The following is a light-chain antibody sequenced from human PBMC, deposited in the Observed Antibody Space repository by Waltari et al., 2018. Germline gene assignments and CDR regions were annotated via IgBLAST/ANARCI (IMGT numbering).Light chain of an antibody. V-gene: IGKV4-1*01. CDR3: QQYFKTPLT. J-gene: IGKJ4*01. CDR1: QTILYRSSNKNY. CDR2: WAS. Sequence: DIVMTQSPDSLTVSLGERATINCKSSQTILYRSSNKNYLAWYQQKPRQPPKLLIYWASTRESGVPDRFSGTGSGTDFTLTISRLQAEDVAVYYCQQYFKTPLTFGGGTKVEIK.